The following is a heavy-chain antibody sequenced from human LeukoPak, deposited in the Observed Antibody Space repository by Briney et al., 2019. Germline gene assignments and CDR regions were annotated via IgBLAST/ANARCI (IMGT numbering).Heavy chain of an antibody. CDR1: GFTFSSYA. J-gene: IGHJ3*02. CDR2: ISVSGGNT. CDR3: AKASAPYSSGWSAFDI. Sequence: GGSLRLSCAVSGFTFSSYAMSWVRQAPGKGLEWVSAISVSGGNTQYADSVKGRFTISRDNSKNTLFLQMDSLRAEDTAVYYCAKASAPYSSGWSAFDIWGQGTMVTVSS. V-gene: IGHV3-23*01. D-gene: IGHD6-19*01.